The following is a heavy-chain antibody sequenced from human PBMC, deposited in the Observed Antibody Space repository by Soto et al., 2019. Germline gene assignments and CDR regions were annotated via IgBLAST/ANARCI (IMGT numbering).Heavy chain of an antibody. Sequence: GSLRLSCAASGLTFSSYGMHWVRQAPGKGLEWVAAIWYDGGNKYYADSVKGRFTISRDNSKNTLYLQMNSLRAEDTAVYYCARDPVVPAAIGRDHYGMDVWGQGTTVTAP. V-gene: IGHV3-33*01. CDR3: ARDPVVPAAIGRDHYGMDV. D-gene: IGHD2-2*02. CDR1: GLTFSSYG. J-gene: IGHJ6*02. CDR2: IWYDGGNK.